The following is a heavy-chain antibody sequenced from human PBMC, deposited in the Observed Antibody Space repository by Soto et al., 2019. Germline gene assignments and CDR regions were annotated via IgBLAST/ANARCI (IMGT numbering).Heavy chain of an antibody. D-gene: IGHD2-21*01. CDR3: AKDGIEVRGLDYFDY. CDR1: GFTFSSYG. Sequence: PVGSLRLSCAASGFTFSSYGMHWVRQAPGKGLEWVAVISYDGSNKYYADSVKGRFTISRDNSKNTLYLQMNSLRAEDTAVYYCAKDGIEVRGLDYFDYWGQGTLVTVSS. V-gene: IGHV3-30*18. J-gene: IGHJ4*02. CDR2: ISYDGSNK.